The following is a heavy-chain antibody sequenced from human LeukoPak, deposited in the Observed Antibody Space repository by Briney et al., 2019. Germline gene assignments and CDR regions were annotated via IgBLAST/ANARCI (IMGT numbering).Heavy chain of an antibody. J-gene: IGHJ4*02. V-gene: IGHV3-13*01. CDR2: VGIAADT. D-gene: IGHD1-26*01. Sequence: GGSLRLSCAASGFTFSDHAMHWVRQAPGKGLEWVSAVGIAADTFYPGSMKGRFTISRENAKNSLYLQMNSLRVEDTVVYYCVRQKQSHGNFDYWGQGTLVTVSS. CDR3: VRQKQSHGNFDY. CDR1: GFTFSDHA.